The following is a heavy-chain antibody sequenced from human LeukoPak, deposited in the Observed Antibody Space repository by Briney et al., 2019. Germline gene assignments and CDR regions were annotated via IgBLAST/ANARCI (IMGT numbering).Heavy chain of an antibody. CDR1: GYTFTGYY. CDR3: AREGYYDSSGFPDY. Sequence: ASVKVSCKASGYTFTGYYMHWVRQAPGQGLEWMGWINPNNGGTNYAQKFQGRVTMTRDTSISTAYMELSRLRSDDTAVYYCAREGYYDSSGFPDYWGQGTLVTVSS. D-gene: IGHD3-22*01. J-gene: IGHJ4*02. CDR2: INPNNGGT. V-gene: IGHV1-2*02.